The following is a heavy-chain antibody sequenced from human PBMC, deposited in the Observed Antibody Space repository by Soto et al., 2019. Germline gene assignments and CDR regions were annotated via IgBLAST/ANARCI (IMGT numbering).Heavy chain of an antibody. Sequence: SETLSLTCTVSGGSISSSSYYWGWIRQPPGKGLEWIGSIYYSGSTYYNPSLKSRVTISVDTSKNQFSLKLSSVTAADTAVYYCARGPTVGATYYFDYWGQGTLVTVSS. CDR2: IYYSGST. J-gene: IGHJ4*02. V-gene: IGHV4-39*07. CDR1: GGSISSSSYY. CDR3: ARGPTVGATYYFDY. D-gene: IGHD1-26*01.